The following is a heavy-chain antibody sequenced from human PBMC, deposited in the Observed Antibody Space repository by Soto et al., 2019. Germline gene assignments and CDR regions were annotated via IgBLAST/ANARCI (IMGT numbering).Heavy chain of an antibody. D-gene: IGHD3-16*01. V-gene: IGHV3-7*01. CDR3: AMITLSKVEDV. CDR2: INQDGSER. J-gene: IGHJ6*04. Sequence: EVQLVESGGGLVQPGGSLRLSCAASGLRFSDFWMTWVRQAPGKGLEWVANINQDGSERHYVDSVKGRFTISRDNAKNSLYLQMNSLRAEDTAVYYCAMITLSKVEDVWGKGTTVTVSS. CDR1: GLRFSDFW.